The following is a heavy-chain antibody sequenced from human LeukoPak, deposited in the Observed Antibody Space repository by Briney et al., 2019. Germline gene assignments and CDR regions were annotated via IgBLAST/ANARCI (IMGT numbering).Heavy chain of an antibody. CDR3: ARDSRVGLYYYMDV. CDR2: IIPILGTA. D-gene: IGHD1-26*01. Sequence: SVKVSCKASGGTFSSYAISWVRQAPGQGLEWMGGIIPILGTANYAQKFQGRVAITTDESTSTAYMELSSLRSEDTAVYYCARDSRVGLYYYMDVWGKGTTVTVSS. CDR1: GGTFSSYA. J-gene: IGHJ6*03. V-gene: IGHV1-69*05.